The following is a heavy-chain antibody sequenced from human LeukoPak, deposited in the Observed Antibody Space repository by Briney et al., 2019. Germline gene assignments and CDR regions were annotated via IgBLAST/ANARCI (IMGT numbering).Heavy chain of an antibody. CDR3: ASIRGYSYGNNREYYFDY. J-gene: IGHJ4*02. V-gene: IGHV1-69*13. D-gene: IGHD5-18*01. CDR1: GGTFSSYA. Sequence: SVKVSCKASGGTFSSYAISWVRQAPGQGLEWMGGIIPIFGTANCAQKFQGRVTITADEPTSTAYMELSSLRSEDTAVYYCASIRGYSYGNNREYYFDYWGQGTLVTVSS. CDR2: IIPIFGTA.